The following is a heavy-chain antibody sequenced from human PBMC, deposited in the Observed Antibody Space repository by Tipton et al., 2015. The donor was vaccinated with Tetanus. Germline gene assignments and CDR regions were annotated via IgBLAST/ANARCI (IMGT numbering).Heavy chain of an antibody. J-gene: IGHJ4*02. V-gene: IGHV4-39*03. CDR1: SGSISSSNYH. D-gene: IGHD3-10*01. CDR3: YGSGY. Sequence: TLSLTCIVSSGSISSSNYHWGWIRQPPGKGLEWIGSIHYSGSTYYKPSLKSRVTISVDTSKNQFSLKLNSVTATDTAVYYCYGSGYWGQGSLVTVSP. CDR2: IHYSGST.